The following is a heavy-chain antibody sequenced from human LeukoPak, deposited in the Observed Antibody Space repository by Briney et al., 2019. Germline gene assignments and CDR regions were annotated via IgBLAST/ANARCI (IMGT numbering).Heavy chain of an antibody. CDR2: MNPNSGNT. D-gene: IGHD1-1*01. CDR3: ARVLGSISH. CDR1: GYTFSTCD. V-gene: IGHV1-8*01. Sequence: GASVKVSCKASGYTFSTCDINWVRRAAGQRLGWRGWMNPNSGNTGFAHKFQCRVTMTRDTSINTTYMELSSLRSEDTAVYYCARVLGSISHWGQGTLVTVSS. J-gene: IGHJ4*02.